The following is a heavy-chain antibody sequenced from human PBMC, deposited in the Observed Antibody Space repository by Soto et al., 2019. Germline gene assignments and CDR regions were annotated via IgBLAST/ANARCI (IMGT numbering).Heavy chain of an antibody. V-gene: IGHV3-13*01. CDR3: AKRQGIGTHLFDS. D-gene: IGHD6-13*01. CDR1: GFTFSGFD. Sequence: PGGSLRLSCEASGFTFSGFDMHWVRQPTGKGLEWVSSIGTAGDTYYAVSVKGRFTISRDNAKNSLSLQMNSLRAGDMAVYFCAKRQGIGTHLFDSWGQGTQVTVSS. J-gene: IGHJ4*02. CDR2: IGTAGDT.